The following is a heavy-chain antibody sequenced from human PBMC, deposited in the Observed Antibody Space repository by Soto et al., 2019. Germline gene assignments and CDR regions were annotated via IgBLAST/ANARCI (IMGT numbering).Heavy chain of an antibody. CDR2: IIAGNGNA. Sequence: GASVKVSCKASEGTFSSYAFSWVRQAPGQGLEWMGWIIAGNGNAKYSQKFQGRVTITRDTSASTAYMELSSLRSEDTAVYYCARDRGVRGVIIGSNWFDPWGQGTLVTVSS. V-gene: IGHV1-3*01. J-gene: IGHJ5*02. D-gene: IGHD3-10*01. CDR3: ARDRGVRGVIIGSNWFDP. CDR1: EGTFSSYA.